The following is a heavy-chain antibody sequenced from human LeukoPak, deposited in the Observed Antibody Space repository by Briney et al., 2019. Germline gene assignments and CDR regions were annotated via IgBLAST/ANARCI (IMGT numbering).Heavy chain of an antibody. D-gene: IGHD3-10*01. J-gene: IGHJ5*02. Sequence: PSETLSLTCTVSGGSISSYYWSWIRQPPGKRLEWIGYIYYSGSTNYNPSLRSRVTISVDTSKNQFSLKLSSVTAADTAVYYCARHAGSGSFYNCFDPWGQGTLVTVSS. CDR1: GGSISSYY. CDR3: ARHAGSGSFYNCFDP. CDR2: IYYSGST. V-gene: IGHV4-59*08.